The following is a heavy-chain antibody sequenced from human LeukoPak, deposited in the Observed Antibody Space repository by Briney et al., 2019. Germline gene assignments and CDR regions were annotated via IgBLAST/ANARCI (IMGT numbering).Heavy chain of an antibody. V-gene: IGHV4-38-2*02. D-gene: IGHD5-18*01. CDR1: GYSISSAYY. J-gene: IGHJ4*02. CDR2: ISRNGNT. CDR3: ARHFPGEYNYGLFDY. Sequence: NASETLSLTCTVSGYSISSAYYWGWIRQPPGKGLECIGGISRNGNTYYNPSLKSRVSISIDTSKNQFSLKLTSVTAADTAVYYSARHFPGEYNYGLFDYWGQGALVTVSS.